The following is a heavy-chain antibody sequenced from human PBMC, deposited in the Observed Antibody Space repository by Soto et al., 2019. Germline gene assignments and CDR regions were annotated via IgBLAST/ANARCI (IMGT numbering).Heavy chain of an antibody. CDR2: MNPNSGNT. D-gene: IGHD2-2*01. V-gene: IGHV1-8*01. J-gene: IGHJ6*03. Sequence: ASVKVSCKACGYTFPSYDMNWVRQATGQGLEWMGWMNPNSGNTGYAQKFQGRVTMTRNTSISTAYMEMSSLRSEDTAVYYCARVIRHRVVVPAALYYYYMDVWGKGTTVTVSS. CDR3: ARVIRHRVVVPAALYYYYMDV. CDR1: GYTFPSYD.